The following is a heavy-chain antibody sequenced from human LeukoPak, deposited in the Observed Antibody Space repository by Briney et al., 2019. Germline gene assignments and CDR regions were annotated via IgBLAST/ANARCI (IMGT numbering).Heavy chain of an antibody. CDR3: ARGQDLYSYGFYYFDY. CDR2: ISSSGSTI. Sequence: GGSLRLSCAASGFTFSSYEMKWVRQAPGKGLEWVSYISSSGSTISYGDSVKVRFTFSRDNAKNSLYLHMNSLSAEDTAVYYCARGQDLYSYGFYYFDYWGQGTLVTVSS. D-gene: IGHD5-18*01. CDR1: GFTFSSYE. J-gene: IGHJ4*02. V-gene: IGHV3-48*03.